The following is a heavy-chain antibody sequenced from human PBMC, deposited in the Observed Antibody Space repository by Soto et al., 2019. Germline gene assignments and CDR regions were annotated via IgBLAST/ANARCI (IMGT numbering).Heavy chain of an antibody. D-gene: IGHD6-25*01. CDR3: AKDRGHSSGWPLFDY. Sequence: SLTCTVSGGSISSYYWSWIRQPPGKGLEWIGYIYYSGSTNYNPSLKSRVTISVDTSKNQFSLKLSSVTAADTAIYYCAKDRGHSSGWPLFDYWGQGTVVTVSS. V-gene: IGHV4-59*01. J-gene: IGHJ4*02. CDR2: IYYSGST. CDR1: GGSISSYY.